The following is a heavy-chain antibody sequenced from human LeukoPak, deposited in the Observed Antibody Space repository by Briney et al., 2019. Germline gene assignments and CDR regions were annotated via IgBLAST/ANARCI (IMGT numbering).Heavy chain of an antibody. J-gene: IGHJ4*02. Sequence: SETLSLTCTVSGGSISSYYWSWIRQPPGKGLEWIGYIYYGGSTNYNPSLKSRVTISVDTSKNQFSLKLSSVTAADTAVYYCARARSGLDYWGQGTLVTVSS. CDR2: IYYGGST. CDR1: GGSISSYY. D-gene: IGHD3-10*01. V-gene: IGHV4-59*01. CDR3: ARARSGLDY.